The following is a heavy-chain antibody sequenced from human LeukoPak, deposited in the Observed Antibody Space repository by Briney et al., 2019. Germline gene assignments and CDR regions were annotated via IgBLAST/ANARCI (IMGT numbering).Heavy chain of an antibody. D-gene: IGHD3-22*01. CDR1: GGSISSSSYY. CDR3: VGDSSGYYYMDV. J-gene: IGHJ6*03. Sequence: SETLSLTCTVSGGSISSSSYYWGWIRQPPGKGLEWIGSIYYSGSTYYNPSLKSRVTISVDTSKNQFSLKLSSVTAADTAVYYSVGDSSGYYYMDVWGKGTTVTISS. CDR2: IYYSGST. V-gene: IGHV4-39*01.